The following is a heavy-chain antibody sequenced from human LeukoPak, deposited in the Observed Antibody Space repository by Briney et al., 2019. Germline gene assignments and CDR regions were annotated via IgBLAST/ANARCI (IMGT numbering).Heavy chain of an antibody. Sequence: PGGSLRLSCAASGFTFSDYYMSWIRQAPGKGLEWVSYISSSGSTIYYADSVKGRFTISRDNAKNSLYLQMNSLRAEDTAVYYCAREVITMVRGANGDYWGQGTLVTVSS. CDR2: ISSSGSTI. J-gene: IGHJ4*02. V-gene: IGHV3-11*01. CDR3: AREVITMVRGANGDY. D-gene: IGHD3-10*01. CDR1: GFTFSDYY.